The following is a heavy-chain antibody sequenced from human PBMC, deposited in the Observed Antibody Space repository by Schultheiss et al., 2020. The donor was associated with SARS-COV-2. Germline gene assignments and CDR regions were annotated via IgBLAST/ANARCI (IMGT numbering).Heavy chain of an antibody. D-gene: IGHD1-26*01. V-gene: IGHV3-23*01. Sequence: GESLKISCAASGFTFSSYAMSWVRQAPGKGLEWVSAISGSGGSTYYADSVKGRFTISRDNAKNSLYLQMNSLRAEDTAVYYCARVGPYYGMDVWGQGTTVTVSS. CDR2: ISGSGGST. CDR3: ARVGPYYGMDV. CDR1: GFTFSSYA. J-gene: IGHJ6*02.